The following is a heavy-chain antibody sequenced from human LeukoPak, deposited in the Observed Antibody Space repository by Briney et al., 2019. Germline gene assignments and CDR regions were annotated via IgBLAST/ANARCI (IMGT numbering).Heavy chain of an antibody. CDR2: INPDSGGT. CDR1: GYTFTTYY. V-gene: IGHV1-2*02. CDR3: VREARAGNWFDP. J-gene: IGHJ5*02. Sequence: ASVKVSCKASGYTFTTYYIHWVRQAPVQGLEWMGWINPDSGGTNYAQKFQGRFTMTRDTSISTVYMDLSMLRSDDTAIYYCVREARAGNWFDPWGQGTLVIVSS.